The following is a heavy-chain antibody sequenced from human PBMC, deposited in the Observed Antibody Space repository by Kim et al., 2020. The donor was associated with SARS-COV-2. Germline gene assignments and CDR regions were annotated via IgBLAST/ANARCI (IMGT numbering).Heavy chain of an antibody. V-gene: IGHV3-30*02. D-gene: IGHD3-10*01. J-gene: IGHJ4*02. CDR3: AKEGTSGTFPDY. Sequence: YVDPVKGRFTISRDNSKNTLFLHMFALGDEDTAVYYCAKEGTSGTFPDYWGQGTLVTVSS.